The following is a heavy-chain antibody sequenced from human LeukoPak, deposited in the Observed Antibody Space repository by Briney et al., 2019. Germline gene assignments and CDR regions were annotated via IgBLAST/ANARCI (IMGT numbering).Heavy chain of an antibody. CDR3: ASQYSSSHPAPFDY. CDR1: GGSISSGSYY. V-gene: IGHV4-61*02. Sequence: SETLSLTCTVSGGSISSGSYYWSWIRQPAGKGLEWIGRIYTSGSTNYNPSLKSRVTISVDTSKNQFSLKLSSVTAADTAVYYCASQYSSSHPAPFDYWGQGTLVIVSS. CDR2: IYTSGST. D-gene: IGHD6-6*01. J-gene: IGHJ4*02.